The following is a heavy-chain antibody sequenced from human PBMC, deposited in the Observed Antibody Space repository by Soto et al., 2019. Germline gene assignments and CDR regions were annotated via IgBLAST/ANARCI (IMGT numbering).Heavy chain of an antibody. Sequence: GGSLRLSCAASGFTFSSYWMSWVRQVPGKGLEWVANIKQDGSEKYYVDSVKGRFTISRDNAKNSLYLQMNSLRAEETAVYYCARLWYCSSTRCYEFDFPGQRTLVPVSS. CDR2: IKQDGSEK. D-gene: IGHD2-2*01. J-gene: IGHJ4*02. V-gene: IGHV3-7*01. CDR3: ARLWYCSSTRCYEFDF. CDR1: GFTFSSYW.